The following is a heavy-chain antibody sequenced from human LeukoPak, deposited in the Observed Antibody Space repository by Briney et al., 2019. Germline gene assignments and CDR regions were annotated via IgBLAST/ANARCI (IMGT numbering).Heavy chain of an antibody. Sequence: SETLSLTCAVSGGSISSHHWTWIRESPVEGLEGIGDISNSGSTSYNLSLKTRVTISIDTSKNQFPLKLSSVTAAHTPVYYWGREALVGYFPYYHMHVWAKGTTVPVSS. CDR3: GREALVGYFPYYHMHV. V-gene: IGHV4-59*11. J-gene: IGHJ6*03. D-gene: IGHD2-15*01. CDR2: ISNSGST. CDR1: GGSISSHH.